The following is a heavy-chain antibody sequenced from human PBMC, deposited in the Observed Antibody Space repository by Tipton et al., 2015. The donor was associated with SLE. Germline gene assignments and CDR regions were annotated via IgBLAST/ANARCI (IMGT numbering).Heavy chain of an antibody. D-gene: IGHD2-21*01. V-gene: IGHV1-18*01. CDR3: ARAGEDCGGDCYSD. J-gene: IGHJ4*02. Sequence: VQLVQSGAEMKTPGASVKVSCKASGYTFTSFGLSWVRQAPGKGLEWMGWISPYNDITNYAQKLQGRVSMTTDTSTSTAYLELRSLRSDDTAVYYCARAGEDCGGDCYSDWGQGTLVTVSS. CDR2: ISPYNDIT. CDR1: GYTFTSFG.